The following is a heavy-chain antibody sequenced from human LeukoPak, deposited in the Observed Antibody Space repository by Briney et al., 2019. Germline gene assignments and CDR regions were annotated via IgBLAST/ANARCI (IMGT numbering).Heavy chain of an antibody. Sequence: GGSLRLSCAASGFTFYDYAMHWVRHAPGKGLEWVSGISWNSGSIGYADSVKGRFTISRDNAKNSLYLQMNSLRAEDTALYYCAKDRDIVMYYFDYWGQGTLVTVSS. D-gene: IGHD5-12*01. J-gene: IGHJ4*02. CDR1: GFTFYDYA. CDR3: AKDRDIVMYYFDY. CDR2: ISWNSGSI. V-gene: IGHV3-9*01.